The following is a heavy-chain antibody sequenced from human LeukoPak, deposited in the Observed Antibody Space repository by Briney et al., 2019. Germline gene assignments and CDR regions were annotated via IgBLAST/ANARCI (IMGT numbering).Heavy chain of an antibody. J-gene: IGHJ3*02. V-gene: IGHV4-59*11. CDR3: ARDLVTVTKGFDI. CDR1: DDSFSSHY. D-gene: IGHD4-17*01. CDR2: ISYIGST. Sequence: SETLSLTCAVSDDSFSSHYWTWIRQPPGKGLEWIGYISYIGSTNYNPSLKSRVTIPIDTSKNQFSLKLSSVTAADTAVYFCARDLVTVTKGFDIWGQGTMVSVSS.